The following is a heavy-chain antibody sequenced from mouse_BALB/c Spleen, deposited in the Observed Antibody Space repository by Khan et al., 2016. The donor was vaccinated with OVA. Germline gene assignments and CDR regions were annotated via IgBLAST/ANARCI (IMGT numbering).Heavy chain of an antibody. CDR1: GYIFTSYW. V-gene: IGHV1S132*01. CDR3: AREEAWYYFDY. CDR2: IYPGTDNT. Sequence: QVRLQQSGAELVRPGASVKLSCKTSGYIFTSYWIHWVKQRSGQGLEWIARIYPGTDNTYYNEKLKDKATLTADKSSSTAYMQLSSLKSEDSSVYFGAREEAWYYFDYWGQGTTLTVSS. D-gene: IGHD3-2*02. J-gene: IGHJ2*01.